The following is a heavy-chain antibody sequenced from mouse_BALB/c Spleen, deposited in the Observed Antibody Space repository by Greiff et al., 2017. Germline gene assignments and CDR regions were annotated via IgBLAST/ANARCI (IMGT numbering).Heavy chain of an antibody. D-gene: IGHD2-1*01. CDR3: ARGGLYYGNYYFDY. CDR2: ISDGGSYT. Sequence: DVMLVESGGGLVKPGGSLKLSCAASGFTFSDYYMYWVRQTPEKRLEWVATISDGGSYTYYPDSVKGRFTISRDNAKNNLYLQMSSLKSEDTAMYYCARGGLYYGNYYFDYWGQGTTLTVSS. J-gene: IGHJ2*01. V-gene: IGHV5-4*02. CDR1: GFTFSDYY.